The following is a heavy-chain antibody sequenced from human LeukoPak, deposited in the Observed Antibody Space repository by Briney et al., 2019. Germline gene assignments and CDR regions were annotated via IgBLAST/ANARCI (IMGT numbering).Heavy chain of an antibody. CDR3: AREGDLLWSASWFDP. CDR1: GGSISSYY. CDR2: IYTSGST. D-gene: IGHD3-3*01. V-gene: IGHV4-4*07. J-gene: IGHJ5*02. Sequence: SETLSLTCTVSGGSISSYYWSWIRQPAGKGLEWIGRIYTSGSTNYNPSPKSRVTMSVDTSKNQFSLKLSSVTAADTAVYYCAREGDLLWSASWFDPWGQGTLVTVSS.